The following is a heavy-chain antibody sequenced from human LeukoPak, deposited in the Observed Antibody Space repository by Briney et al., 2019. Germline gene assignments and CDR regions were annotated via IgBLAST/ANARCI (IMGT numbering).Heavy chain of an antibody. CDR1: GYTFTIYY. V-gene: IGHV1-46*01. Sequence: ASVNVSCKASGYTFTIYYMHWVRQAPGQGLEWMGIIDPSGGSTSYAQKFQGRVTMTRDTSTSTVYMELSSLTSEDTAVYYCAKSKGRMDVWGQGTTVTVSS. J-gene: IGHJ6*02. CDR2: IDPSGGST. CDR3: AKSKGRMDV.